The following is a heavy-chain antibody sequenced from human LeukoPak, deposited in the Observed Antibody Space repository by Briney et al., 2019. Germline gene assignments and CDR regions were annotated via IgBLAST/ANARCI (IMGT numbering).Heavy chain of an antibody. CDR3: ARSGVHYYYYYMDV. CDR2: ISSSSHYI. V-gene: IGHV3-21*04. D-gene: IGHD1-14*01. Sequence: PGRSLRLSCPASGFTFSSYSLNWVGQAPGLGLGWVSSISSSSHYIYYADSVKGRFTISRDNSKNTLYLQMNSLRAEDTAVYYCARSGVHYYYYYMDVWGKGTTVTISS. J-gene: IGHJ6*03. CDR1: GFTFSSYS.